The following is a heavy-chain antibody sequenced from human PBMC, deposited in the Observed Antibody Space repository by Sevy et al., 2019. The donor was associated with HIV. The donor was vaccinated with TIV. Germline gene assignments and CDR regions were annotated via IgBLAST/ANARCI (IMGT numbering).Heavy chain of an antibody. CDR1: GFTFSGYG. CDR2: ISCDGSSE. CDR3: DRNDDTSGYYRDGVFDI. J-gene: IGHJ3*02. V-gene: IGHV3-33*01. D-gene: IGHD3-22*01. Sequence: GGSLRLSCAASGFTFSGYGMHWVRQTPGKGLEWVAIISCDGSSENYVDSVKGRFTISRDNSKNMLYLQMNSLRAEDTAVYFCDRNDDTSGYYRDGVFDIWGQGTMVTVSS.